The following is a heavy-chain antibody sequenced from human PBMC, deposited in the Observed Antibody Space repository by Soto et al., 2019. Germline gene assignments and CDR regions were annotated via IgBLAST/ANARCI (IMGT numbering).Heavy chain of an antibody. V-gene: IGHV3-23*01. CDR2: ISGSGSSS. CDR3: AKVPATVTSYYYYHLDV. J-gene: IGHJ6*04. D-gene: IGHD4-17*01. Sequence: PGGSLRLSCAASGFTFTNYDMSWVRQAPGKGLEWVSGISGSGSSSYYVDSVKGRFTISRDNSKNTLYLQMNSLRAEDTAVYYCAKVPATVTSYYYYHLDVWGKGTTVTVSS. CDR1: GFTFTNYD.